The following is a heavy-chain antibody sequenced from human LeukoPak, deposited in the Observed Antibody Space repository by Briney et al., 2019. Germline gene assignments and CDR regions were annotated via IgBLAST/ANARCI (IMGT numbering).Heavy chain of an antibody. CDR2: IRYDESNK. J-gene: IGHJ5*02. D-gene: IGHD6-19*01. CDR1: GFTFSSYA. V-gene: IGHV3-30*02. CDR3: ATMQWLEGVDWFDP. Sequence: GGSLRLSCAASGFTFSSYAMHWVRQAPGKGLEWVAFIRYDESNKFYADSVKGRFTISRDNSKNILFLQMNSLRAEDTAVYYCATMQWLEGVDWFDPWGQGTLVTVSS.